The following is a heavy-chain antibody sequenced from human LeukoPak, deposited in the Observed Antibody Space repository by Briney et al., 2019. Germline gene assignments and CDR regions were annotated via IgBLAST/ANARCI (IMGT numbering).Heavy chain of an antibody. J-gene: IGHJ4*02. Sequence: GASVKVSCKASGYTFTSYAMHWVRQAPRQRLEWMGWINAGNGNTKYSQKFQGRVTITRDTSASTAYMELSSLRSEDTAVYYCARDQRIGTYYFDYWGQGTLVTVSS. V-gene: IGHV1-3*01. CDR3: ARDQRIGTYYFDY. D-gene: IGHD2-15*01. CDR1: GYTFTSYA. CDR2: INAGNGNT.